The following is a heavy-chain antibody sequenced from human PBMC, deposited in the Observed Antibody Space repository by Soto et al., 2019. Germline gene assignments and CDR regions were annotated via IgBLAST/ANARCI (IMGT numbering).Heavy chain of an antibody. J-gene: IGHJ5*02. CDR1: EFTLSDYY. CDR3: ARVNGWFDP. Sequence: GGSLRLSCVASEFTLSDYYMSWIRQAPRKGLEWVSYISDSGSTIYYADSVRGRFTISRDNAKKSLHLQMNSLRAEDTAVYYCARVNGWFDPWGQGTLVTVSS. CDR2: ISDSGSTI. V-gene: IGHV3-11*01.